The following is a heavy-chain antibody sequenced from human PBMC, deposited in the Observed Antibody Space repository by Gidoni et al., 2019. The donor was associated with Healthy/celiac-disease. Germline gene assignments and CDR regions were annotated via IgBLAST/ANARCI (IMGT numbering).Heavy chain of an antibody. J-gene: IGHJ4*02. CDR3: ARRSRDGYNFGPYFDY. CDR2: IYPGDSDT. CDR1: GYSFNSYW. D-gene: IGHD5-12*01. Sequence: EVQLVQSGAEVKKPGESLKISCKGSGYSFNSYWIGWVRQMPGKGLEWMGIIYPGDSDTRYSTSFQGQVTISADKSISTAYLQWSSLKASDTAMYYCARRSRDGYNFGPYFDYWGQGTLVTVSS. V-gene: IGHV5-51*01.